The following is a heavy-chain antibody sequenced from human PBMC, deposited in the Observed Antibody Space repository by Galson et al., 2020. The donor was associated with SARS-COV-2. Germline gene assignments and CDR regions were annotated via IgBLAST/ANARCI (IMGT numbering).Heavy chain of an antibody. D-gene: IGHD3-10*01. CDR3: AFLPMVRASPSFGN. J-gene: IGHJ4*02. V-gene: IGHV3-30*03. Sequence: GESLKISCVASGYSFSTYGLHWVRQTPGKGLEWLAVISFDGSHTYYADSVKGRFTVSRDNSKNTLYLEMNSLRAEDTAVYYCAFLPMVRASPSFGNWGQGTLVTVSS. CDR2: ISFDGSHT. CDR1: GYSFSTYG.